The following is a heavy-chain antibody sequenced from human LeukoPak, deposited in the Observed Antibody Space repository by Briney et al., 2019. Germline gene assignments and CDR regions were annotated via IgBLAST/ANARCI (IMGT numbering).Heavy chain of an antibody. D-gene: IGHD6-19*01. CDR3: VYSSGWYIVSHSQEGRFDP. Sequence: PGGSLRLSCAASGFTFSSYGMHWVRQAPGKGLEWVAFIRYDGSNKYYADSVKGRFTISRDNSKNTLYLQMNSLRAEDTAVYYCVYSSGWYIVSHSQEGRFDPWGQGTLVTVSS. V-gene: IGHV3-30*02. CDR1: GFTFSSYG. J-gene: IGHJ5*02. CDR2: IRYDGSNK.